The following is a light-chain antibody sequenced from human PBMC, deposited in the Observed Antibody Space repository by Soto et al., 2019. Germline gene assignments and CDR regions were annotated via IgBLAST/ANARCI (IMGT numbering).Light chain of an antibody. J-gene: IGKJ5*01. V-gene: IGKV3D-15*01. Sequence: EIVLTQYPSTLSVSAGERSTLSCMAIQIVSSSYLAWYQQKPGQSPRVLIYDVYNRATGITTRFSGSGSGTEFTLTTSSLQSEDFAAYYCQQYNNWPRTFGQGTRLDIK. CDR3: QQYNNWPRT. CDR2: DVY. CDR1: QIVSSSY.